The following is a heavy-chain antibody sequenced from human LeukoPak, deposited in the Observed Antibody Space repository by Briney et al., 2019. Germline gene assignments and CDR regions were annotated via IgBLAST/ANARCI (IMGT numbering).Heavy chain of an antibody. CDR2: ISSSGSTI. J-gene: IGHJ4*02. CDR3: ARVGYSYGCGIDY. Sequence: GGSLRLSCAASGFTFSSYEMNWVRQAPGKGLEWVSYISSSGSTIYYADSVKGRFTISRDNAKNSLYLQMNSLRAEDTAVYYCARVGYSYGCGIDYWGQGTLVTVSS. V-gene: IGHV3-48*03. D-gene: IGHD5-18*01. CDR1: GFTFSSYE.